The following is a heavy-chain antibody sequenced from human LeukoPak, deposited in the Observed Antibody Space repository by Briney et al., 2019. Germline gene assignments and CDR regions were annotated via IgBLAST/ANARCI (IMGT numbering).Heavy chain of an antibody. CDR2: ISWNSGSI. D-gene: IGHD4-17*01. J-gene: IGHJ4*02. V-gene: IGHV3-9*01. CDR1: GFTFDDYA. Sequence: PGGSLRLSCAASGFTFDDYAMHWVRRAPGKGLEWVSGISWNSGSIGYADSVKGRFTISRDNAKNSLYLQMNSLRAEDTALYYCAKDMRLRTTVTTIGFDYWGQGTLVTVSS. CDR3: AKDMRLRTTVTTIGFDY.